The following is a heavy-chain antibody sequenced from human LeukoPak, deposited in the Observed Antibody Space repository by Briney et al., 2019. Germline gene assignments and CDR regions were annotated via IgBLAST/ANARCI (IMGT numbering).Heavy chain of an antibody. Sequence: GGSLRLSCAASGFTFSSYWMHWVRQAPGKGLEYVSAISSNGGSTYYANSVKGRFTISRDNSKSSLYLEMNYLRSDDTAIYYCAKGQFLYGVSYFDSWGHGTLVTVSS. D-gene: IGHD4/OR15-4a*01. J-gene: IGHJ4*01. V-gene: IGHV3-64*01. CDR1: GFTFSSYW. CDR2: ISSNGGST. CDR3: AKGQFLYGVSYFDS.